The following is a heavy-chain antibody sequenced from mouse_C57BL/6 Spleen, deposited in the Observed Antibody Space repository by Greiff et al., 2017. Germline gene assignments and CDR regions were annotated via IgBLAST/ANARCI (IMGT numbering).Heavy chain of an antibody. V-gene: IGHV1-81*01. D-gene: IGHD3-2*02. CDR2: IYPRSGNT. Sequence: VQLQQSGAELARPGASVKLSCKASGYTFTSYGISWVKQRTGQGLEWIGEIYPRSGNTYYNEKFKGKATLTADKSSSTAYMELRSLTSEDSAVYFCARSGGSSGYHAMDYWGQGTSVTVSS. CDR3: ARSGGSSGYHAMDY. J-gene: IGHJ4*01. CDR1: GYTFTSYG.